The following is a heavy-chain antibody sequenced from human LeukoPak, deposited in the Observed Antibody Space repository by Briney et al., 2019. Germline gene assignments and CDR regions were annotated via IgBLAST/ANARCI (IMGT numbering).Heavy chain of an antibody. J-gene: IGHJ4*02. CDR3: ARDRGSVMVMAY. Sequence: GGSLRLSCAASGFTFTNYAMHWVRQAPGKGPEWVTVITYDGSDKYYADSVKDRFTVSRDNSKNTLYLQMSSLRAEDTAVYYCARDRGSVMVMAYWGQGTLVTVSS. D-gene: IGHD3-16*01. CDR1: GFTFTNYA. V-gene: IGHV3-30*03. CDR2: ITYDGSDK.